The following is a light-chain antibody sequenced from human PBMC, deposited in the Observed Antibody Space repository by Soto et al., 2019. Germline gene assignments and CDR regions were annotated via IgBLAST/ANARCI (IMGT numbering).Light chain of an antibody. J-gene: IGLJ2*01. CDR3: AAWDDSLSGPV. Sequence: QPVLTQPPSASGTPGQRVTISCSGSSSNIGSHYVYWYQHLPGTAPKLLIYRNNQRPSGVPDRFSGSKSGTSASLAISGLRSEDEANYYCAAWDDSLSGPVFGGGTKLTVL. CDR2: RNN. CDR1: SSNIGSHY. V-gene: IGLV1-47*01.